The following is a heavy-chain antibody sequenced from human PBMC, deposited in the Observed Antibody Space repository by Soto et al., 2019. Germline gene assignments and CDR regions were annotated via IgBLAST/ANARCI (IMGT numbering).Heavy chain of an antibody. J-gene: IGHJ6*02. CDR2: ISPYTGNT. Sequence: ASVKVSCKAPGDGLVNYAIAWVRQAPGQGLEWMGWISPYTGNTHSATKVQGRLTMTTDTSTSTAYMDLGSLTSDDTAVYYCVMVDNYVTPTPQDVWGQGTTVTVSS. V-gene: IGHV1-18*01. CDR1: GDGLVNYA. D-gene: IGHD3-16*01. CDR3: VMVDNYVTPTPQDV.